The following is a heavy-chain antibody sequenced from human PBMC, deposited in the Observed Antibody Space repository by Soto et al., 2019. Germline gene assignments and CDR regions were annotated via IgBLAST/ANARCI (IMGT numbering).Heavy chain of an antibody. J-gene: IGHJ6*02. V-gene: IGHV4-59*01. CDR1: GGSISGYY. D-gene: IGHD2-21*02. CDR3: ARDLWGYCGTDCYPLDV. Sequence: QVQLQESGPGLVKPSETLSLTCTVSGGSISGYYWSWIRQPPGKGLEWIGYMYNTGSTVYNPSFKSRFPISVDTSKNQFSLKLNSVTAADTAVYYCARDLWGYCGTDCYPLDVWGQGTTVTVSS. CDR2: MYNTGST.